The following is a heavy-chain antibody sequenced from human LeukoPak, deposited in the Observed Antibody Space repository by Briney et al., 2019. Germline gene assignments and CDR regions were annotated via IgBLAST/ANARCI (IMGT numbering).Heavy chain of an antibody. V-gene: IGHV3-7*01. CDR3: ARDRNDPWNSRSWHYGMDV. Sequence: GGSLRLSCAASGFTFSSYWMTWVRQAPGKGLEWVANIKQDGSETYYVDSVKGRFTISGDNAKNSLYLQMNSLRAEDTAVYYCARDRNDPWNSRSWHYGMDVWGQGPRSPSP. D-gene: IGHD6-13*01. J-gene: IGHJ6*02. CDR1: GFTFSSYW. CDR2: IKQDGSET.